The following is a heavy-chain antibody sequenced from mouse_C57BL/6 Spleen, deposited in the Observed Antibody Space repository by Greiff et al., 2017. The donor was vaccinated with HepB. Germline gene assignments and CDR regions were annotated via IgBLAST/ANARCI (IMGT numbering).Heavy chain of an antibody. CDR1: GYTFTSYW. Sequence: VQLQQPGAELVKPGASVKLSCKASGYTFTSYWMQWVKQRPGQGLEWIGEIDPSDSYTNYNQKFKGKATLTVDTSSSTAYMQLSSLTSEDSAVYYCARRGSSKGDYWGQGTTLTVSS. CDR2: IDPSDSYT. V-gene: IGHV1-50*01. D-gene: IGHD1-1*01. J-gene: IGHJ2*01. CDR3: ARRGSSKGDY.